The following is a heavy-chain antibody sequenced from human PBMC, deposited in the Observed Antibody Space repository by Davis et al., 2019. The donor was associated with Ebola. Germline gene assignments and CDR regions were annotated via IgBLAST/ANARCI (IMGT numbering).Heavy chain of an antibody. Sequence: PGGSLRLSYAASGFTFSSYAMTWVRQAPGKGLEWVSSIWGSGGNDGRTYYADSVKGRFTISRDNSESTLYLQMNGLRVEDTAIYYCAKDLQGSTCGYFHSWGQGTLVTVSS. CDR3: AKDLQGSTCGYFHS. CDR1: GFTFSSYA. V-gene: IGHV3-23*01. D-gene: IGHD3-22*01. CDR2: IWGSGGNDGRT. J-gene: IGHJ4*02.